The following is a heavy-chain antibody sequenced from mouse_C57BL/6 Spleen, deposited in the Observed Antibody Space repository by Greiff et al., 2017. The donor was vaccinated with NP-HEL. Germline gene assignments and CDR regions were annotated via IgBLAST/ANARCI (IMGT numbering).Heavy chain of an antibody. J-gene: IGHJ4*01. Sequence: VQLQQSGPELVKPGASVKISCKASGYAFSSSWMNWVKQRPGKGLEWIGRIYPGDGDTNYNGKFKGKATLTADKSSSTAYMQLSSLTSEDSAVYFCARDLLLRRGAMDYWGQGTSVTVSS. V-gene: IGHV1-82*01. CDR2: IYPGDGDT. D-gene: IGHD1-1*01. CDR3: ARDLLLRRGAMDY. CDR1: GYAFSSSW.